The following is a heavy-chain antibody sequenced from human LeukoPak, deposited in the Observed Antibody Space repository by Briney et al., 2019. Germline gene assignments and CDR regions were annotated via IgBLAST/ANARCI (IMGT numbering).Heavy chain of an antibody. CDR2: IYTSGST. V-gene: IGHV4-4*07. D-gene: IGHD3-22*01. J-gene: IGHJ4*02. CDR3: ARDALINYYYDSSGYYSTSYLDY. CDR1: GGSISIYY. Sequence: PSETLSLTCTVSGGSISIYYWSWIRQPPGKGLEWIGCIYTSGSTNYNPSLKSRVTMSVDTSKNQFSLKLSSVTAADTAVYYCARDALINYYYDSSGYYSTSYLDYWGQGTLVTVSS.